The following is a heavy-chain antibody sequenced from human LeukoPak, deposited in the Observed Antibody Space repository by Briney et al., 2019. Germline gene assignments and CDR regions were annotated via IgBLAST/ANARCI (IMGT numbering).Heavy chain of an antibody. D-gene: IGHD3-10*01. CDR3: SKEYGSGSYRYYGMDV. V-gene: IGHV3-9*01. CDR1: GFTFSSYA. J-gene: IGHJ6*02. CDR2: ISWNSGSI. Sequence: PGGSLRLSCAASGFTFSSYAMSWVRQAPGKGLEWVSGISWNSGSIGYADSVKGRLTISRDNAKNPLYLQMNSLRAADTALYYCSKEYGSGSYRYYGMDVWGQGTTVTVSS.